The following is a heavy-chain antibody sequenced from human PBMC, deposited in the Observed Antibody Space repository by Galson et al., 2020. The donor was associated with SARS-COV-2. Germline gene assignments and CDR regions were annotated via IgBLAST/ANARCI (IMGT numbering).Heavy chain of an antibody. CDR3: ARAPIVVVPADQRDGYYYYYMDV. D-gene: IGHD2-2*01. Sequence: ASVKVSCKASGYTFTSYDTNWVRQATGHGLEWMGWMNPNSGNTGYAQKFQGRVTMTRNTSISTAYMELSSLRSEDTAMYYCARAPIVVVPADQRDGYYYYYMDVWGKGTTVTVSS. CDR1: GYTFTSYD. CDR2: MNPNSGNT. V-gene: IGHV1-8*01. J-gene: IGHJ6*03.